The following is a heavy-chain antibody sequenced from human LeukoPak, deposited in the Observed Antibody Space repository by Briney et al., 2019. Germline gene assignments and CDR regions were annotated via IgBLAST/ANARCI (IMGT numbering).Heavy chain of an antibody. V-gene: IGHV3-23*01. CDR3: ARDIELST. CDR1: GFTFRGSA. D-gene: IGHD3-16*02. J-gene: IGHJ3*01. Sequence: GGSLRLSCAASGFTFRGSAMSWVRQAPGKGLEWVSLISFSGGNTYYTASVKGRFTISRDNSKGTMYLQMNSLRAEDTAIYYCARDIELSTWGLGTMVTVSS. CDR2: ISFSGGNT.